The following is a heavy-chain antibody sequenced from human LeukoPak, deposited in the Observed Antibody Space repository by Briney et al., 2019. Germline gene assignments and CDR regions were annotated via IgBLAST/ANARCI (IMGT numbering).Heavy chain of an antibody. CDR1: GGTFSSYA. Sequence: ASVKVSCKASGGTFSSYAISWVRQAPGQGLEWMGGIIPIFGTANYAQKFQGRVTITADESTSTAYMELSSLRSEDTAVYYCARNLFAVVPAAIPWFDPWGQGTLVTVSS. D-gene: IGHD2-2*02. J-gene: IGHJ5*02. CDR3: ARNLFAVVPAAIPWFDP. V-gene: IGHV1-69*13. CDR2: IIPIFGTA.